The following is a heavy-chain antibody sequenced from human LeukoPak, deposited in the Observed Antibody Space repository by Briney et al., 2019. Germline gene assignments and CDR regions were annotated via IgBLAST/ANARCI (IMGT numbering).Heavy chain of an antibody. Sequence: SETLSLTCTVSGGSISSYYWSWIRQPPGKGLEWIGYIYYSGSTNYNPSLKSRVTVSVDTSKNQFSLKLSSVSAADTAVYYCARAGYSSGYEYWGQGTLVTVSS. CDR1: GGSISSYY. D-gene: IGHD6-19*01. V-gene: IGHV4-59*01. CDR2: IYYSGST. J-gene: IGHJ4*02. CDR3: ARAGYSSGYEY.